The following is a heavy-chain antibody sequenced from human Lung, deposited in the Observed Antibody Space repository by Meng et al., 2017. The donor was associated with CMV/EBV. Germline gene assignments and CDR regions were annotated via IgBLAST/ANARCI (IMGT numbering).Heavy chain of an antibody. D-gene: IGHD3-10*01. J-gene: IGHJ6*02. Sequence: ASVXVSXKASGGTFSSYAISWVRQAPGQGLEWMGWINPNSGGTNYAQKFQGMVTMTRDTSISTAYMELSRLGSDDTAVYCCARDRAMVRGVSRDGMDVWGQGTTVTVSS. CDR1: GGTFSSYA. CDR3: ARDRAMVRGVSRDGMDV. V-gene: IGHV1-2*02. CDR2: INPNSGGT.